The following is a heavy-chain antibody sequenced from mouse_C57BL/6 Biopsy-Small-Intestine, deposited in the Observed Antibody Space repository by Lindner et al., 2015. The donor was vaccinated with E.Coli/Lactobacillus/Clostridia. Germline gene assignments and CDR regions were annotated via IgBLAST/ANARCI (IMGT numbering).Heavy chain of an antibody. CDR2: ISKSGTYT. D-gene: IGHD1-1*01. CDR1: GFTFSSFG. J-gene: IGHJ1*03. Sequence: VQLQESGGDLVKPGGSLKLSCAASGFTFSSFGMSWVRQTPDKRLEWVATISKSGTYTYYPDSVKGRFTISRDNAKNTLYLQMSSLKSEDTAMYYCARHPVTTVISPYWYFDVWGTGTTVTVSS. V-gene: IGHV5-6*01. CDR3: ARHPVTTVISPYWYFDV.